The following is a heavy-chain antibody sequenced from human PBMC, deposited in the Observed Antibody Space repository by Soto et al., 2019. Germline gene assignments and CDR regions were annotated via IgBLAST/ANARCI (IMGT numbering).Heavy chain of an antibody. CDR2: IHHSGSF. V-gene: IGHV4-4*02. Sequence: QVQLQESGPGLVNPSGTLSLTCAVSGGSITSNWWSWVRQPPGKGLEWIGEIHHSGSFNYNPSLRSRVTISIDKSKYQLSLRLTSVTAADTAVHYCVRNDWYRFHPWGQGTLVTVSS. CDR3: VRNDWYRFHP. CDR1: GGSITSNW. D-gene: IGHD3-9*01. J-gene: IGHJ5*02.